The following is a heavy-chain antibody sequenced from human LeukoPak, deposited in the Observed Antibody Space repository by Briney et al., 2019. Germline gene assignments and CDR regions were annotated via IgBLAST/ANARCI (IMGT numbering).Heavy chain of an antibody. D-gene: IGHD6-13*01. CDR1: GGSISSYY. V-gene: IGHV4-4*07. CDR3: AYMKGSSWYYFDY. Sequence: SETLSLTCTVSGGSISSYYWSWIRQPAGKGLEWIGCIYTSGSTDYNPSLKSRVTISVDKSKNQFSLKLSSVTAADTAVYYCAYMKGSSWYYFDYWGQGTLVTVSS. CDR2: IYTSGST. J-gene: IGHJ4*02.